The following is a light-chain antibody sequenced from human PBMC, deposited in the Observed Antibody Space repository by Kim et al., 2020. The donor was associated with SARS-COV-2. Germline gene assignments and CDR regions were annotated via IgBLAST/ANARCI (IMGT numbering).Light chain of an antibody. J-gene: IGLJ3*02. V-gene: IGLV1-47*01. CDR2: RNN. Sequence: QSVLTQPPSASGTPGQRVTISCSGSSSNIGSNYIYWYQQFPGTAPKLLIYRNNQRPSGVPDRFSGSKSGTSASLAISGLRSEDEADYYCAAWDDSLEGVFGGGTKLTVL. CDR1: SSNIGSNY. CDR3: AAWDDSLEGV.